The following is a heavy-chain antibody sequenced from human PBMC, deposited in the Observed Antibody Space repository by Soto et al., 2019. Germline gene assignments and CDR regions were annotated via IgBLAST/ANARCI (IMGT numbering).Heavy chain of an antibody. Sequence: GGSLRLSCAASEFMFSNFAMNWVRQSPGKGLEWVALISYDGRHKYYADSVKGRISISRDNSKNMLYLQVNSLRVEDTAVYYCARIRGYWYGLDVWGQGTTVTVSS. V-gene: IGHV3-30*04. CDR2: ISYDGRHK. J-gene: IGHJ6*02. CDR1: EFMFSNFA. CDR3: ARIRGYWYGLDV.